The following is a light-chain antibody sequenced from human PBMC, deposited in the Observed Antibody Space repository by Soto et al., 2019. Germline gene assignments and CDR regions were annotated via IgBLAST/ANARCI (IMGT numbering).Light chain of an antibody. J-gene: IGKJ1*01. CDR3: QQYNNYST. CDR2: DAS. V-gene: IGKV1-5*01. Sequence: QMTHSPSTLSASVGDRVTITCRASQSISDWLAWFQLKPGKAPKLLIYDASSLASGVPSRFSGSGSGTEFTLTISSLQPDDFATYYCQQYNNYSTFGQGTKVDIK. CDR1: QSISDW.